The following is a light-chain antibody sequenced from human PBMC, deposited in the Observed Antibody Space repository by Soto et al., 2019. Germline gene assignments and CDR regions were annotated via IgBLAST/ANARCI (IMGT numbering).Light chain of an antibody. J-gene: IGKJ5*01. CDR3: QQRSNWPIT. CDR2: DAS. CDR1: QSVGSN. Sequence: EILLTQSPATLPVSPGERATLSFRASQSVGSNLAWFQQKPGQAPRLLIYDASNRATGIPARFSGSGSGTDFTLTISSLEPEDFAVYYCQQRSNWPITFGQGTRLEN. V-gene: IGKV3-11*01.